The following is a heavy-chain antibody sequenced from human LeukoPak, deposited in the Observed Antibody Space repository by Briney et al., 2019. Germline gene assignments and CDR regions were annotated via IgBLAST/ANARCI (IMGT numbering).Heavy chain of an antibody. CDR1: GDSISSGDYY. Sequence: PSETLSLTCTVSGDSISSGDYYWPWVRQPPGRGLEWIGSIYYSGSTYYNPSLKSRATISVDTSKNQFSLRLTSVTAADTAVYYCARLELAAAGNRWFDPWGQGTLVTVSS. CDR2: IYYSGST. CDR3: ARLELAAAGNRWFDP. J-gene: IGHJ5*02. V-gene: IGHV4-39*01. D-gene: IGHD6-13*01.